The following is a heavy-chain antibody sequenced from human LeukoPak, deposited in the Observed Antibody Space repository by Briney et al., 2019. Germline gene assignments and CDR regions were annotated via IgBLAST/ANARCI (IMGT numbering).Heavy chain of an antibody. Sequence: SETLSLTCSVSGGSISSSSYYWGWIRQPPGKGLEWIGSIYYSGSTYYNPSLKSRVTISVDTSKNQFSLKLSSVTAADTAVYYCARHVINGGNMDVWGKGTTVTVSS. V-gene: IGHV4-39*01. J-gene: IGHJ6*03. CDR1: GGSISSSSYY. CDR2: IYYSGST. D-gene: IGHD2-15*01. CDR3: ARHVINGGNMDV.